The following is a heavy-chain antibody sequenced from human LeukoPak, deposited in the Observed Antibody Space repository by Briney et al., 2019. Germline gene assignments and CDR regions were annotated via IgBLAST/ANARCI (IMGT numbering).Heavy chain of an antibody. CDR2: INSDGSGR. CDR1: GLTFSSYS. D-gene: IGHD6-19*01. CDR3: ARGLAVAGSSWFDP. V-gene: IGHV3-74*01. J-gene: IGHJ5*02. Sequence: GGSLRLSCAASGLTFSSYSMNWVRQAPGKGLVWVSRINSDGSGRSYVDSVMGRFTISRDNAKNTLYLQLDSLRAEDTAVYYCARGLAVAGSSWFDPWGQGTLSPSHQ.